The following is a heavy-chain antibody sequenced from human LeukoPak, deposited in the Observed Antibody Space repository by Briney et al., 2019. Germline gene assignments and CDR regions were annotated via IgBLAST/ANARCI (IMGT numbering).Heavy chain of an antibody. CDR2: IWYDGSNK. Sequence: SXXXSXAXXXXXXXSXGMHXVXQXPGXGXXXXXXIWYDGSNKYYADSVKGRFTISRDNSKNTLYLQMNSLRAEDTAVYYCARDVVGATKYYFDYWGQGTLVTVSS. V-gene: IGHV3-33*01. D-gene: IGHD1-26*01. J-gene: IGHJ4*02. CDR3: ARDVVGATKYYFDY. CDR1: XXXXXSXG.